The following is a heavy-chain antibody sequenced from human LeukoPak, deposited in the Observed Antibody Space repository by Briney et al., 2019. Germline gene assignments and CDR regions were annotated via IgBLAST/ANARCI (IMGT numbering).Heavy chain of an antibody. CDR3: ARVVYCSGGSCYSGVGY. CDR1: GYTFTGYY. CDR2: INPNSGGT. Sequence: ASVKVSCKASGYTFTGYYMHWVRQAPGQGLEWMGWINPNSGGTNYAQKFQGRVTMTRDTSISTAYMELSRLRSDDTAVYYCARVVYCSGGSCYSGVGYWGQGTLVTVSS. J-gene: IGHJ4*02. V-gene: IGHV1-2*02. D-gene: IGHD2-15*01.